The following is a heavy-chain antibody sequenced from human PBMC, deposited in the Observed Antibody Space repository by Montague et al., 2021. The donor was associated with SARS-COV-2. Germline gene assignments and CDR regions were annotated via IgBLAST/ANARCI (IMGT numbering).Heavy chain of an antibody. CDR3: ARGARQGYGFRLGSFDS. V-gene: IGHV4-39*07. CDR2: INHSGST. CDR1: GGPISRSSYY. D-gene: IGHD3-10*01. Sequence: SETLSLTCSVSGGPISRSSYYWGWIRQPPGKGLEWIGEINHSGSTNYNPSLKSRVTMSVDTSKNQSSLKLSSVTAADTAVYYCARGARQGYGFRLGSFDSWGQGTLVTVSS. J-gene: IGHJ4*02.